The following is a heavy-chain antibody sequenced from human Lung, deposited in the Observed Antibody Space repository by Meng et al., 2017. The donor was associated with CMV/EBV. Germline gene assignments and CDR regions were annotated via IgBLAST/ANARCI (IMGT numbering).Heavy chain of an antibody. CDR1: GFTFDSYA. J-gene: IGHJ4*02. CDR2: ITANGGTT. D-gene: IGHD3-10*01. Sequence: GESLKISCAASGFTFDSYAMHWVRQAPGRGLEWVSVITANGGTTFYSGAVKGRFSISRDNSKNTLYLQMIGLRAEDTAVYYCAKDRHSYGSGTYYNGPESWGQGTLVTVSS. V-gene: IGHV3-23*01. CDR3: AKDRHSYGSGTYYNGPES.